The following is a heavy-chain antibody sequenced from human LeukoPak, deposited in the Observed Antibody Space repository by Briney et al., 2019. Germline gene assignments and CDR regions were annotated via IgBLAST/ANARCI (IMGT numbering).Heavy chain of an antibody. Sequence: SETLSLTCAVYGGSFSGYYWSWIRQPPGKGLEWIGEINHSGITNYNPSLKSRVTISVDTSKNQFSLKLSSVTAADTAVYYCARGGQEGYDYVWGSYRPDYNWFDPWGQGTLDTVSS. CDR1: GGSFSGYY. V-gene: IGHV4-34*01. J-gene: IGHJ5*02. D-gene: IGHD3-16*02. CDR3: ARGGQEGYDYVWGSYRPDYNWFDP. CDR2: INHSGIT.